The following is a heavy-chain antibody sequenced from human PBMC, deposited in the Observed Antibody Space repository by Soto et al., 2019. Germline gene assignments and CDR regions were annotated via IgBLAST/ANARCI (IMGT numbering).Heavy chain of an antibody. CDR2: ISGSGGGT. V-gene: IGHV3-23*01. CDR1: GFTFSSYA. J-gene: IGHJ6*02. Sequence: PGGSLRLSCAASGFTFSSYAMSWVRQAPGKGLEWVSAISGSGGGTYYADSVKGRFTISRDNSKNTLYLQMNSLRAEDTAVYYCAKGGSCYSCYYGMDVWRQGTTVTVSS. CDR3: AKGGSCYSCYYGMDV. D-gene: IGHD2-15*01.